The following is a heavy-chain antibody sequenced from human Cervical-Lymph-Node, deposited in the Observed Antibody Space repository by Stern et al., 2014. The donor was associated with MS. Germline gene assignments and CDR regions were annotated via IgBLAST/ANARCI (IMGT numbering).Heavy chain of an antibody. CDR2: IYWDDDE. Sequence: QVTLKESGPTQVKPTQTLTLTCTFSGFSLSTSGVGVGWIRQPPGKALEWLAGIYWDDDERYSPSLKSRLSIAKDTSKNQVVLTMTNMDPVDTATYYCARKSRYCAGTTCLHKGWCDPWGQGTLVTVSS. V-gene: IGHV2-5*02. J-gene: IGHJ5*01. D-gene: IGHD2-2*01. CDR1: GFSLSTSGVG. CDR3: ARKSRYCAGTTCLHKGWCDP.